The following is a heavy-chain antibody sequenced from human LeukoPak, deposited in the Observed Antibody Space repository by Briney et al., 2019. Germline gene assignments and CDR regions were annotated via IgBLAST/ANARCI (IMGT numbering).Heavy chain of an antibody. D-gene: IGHD2-21*02. CDR1: GGSISSGGYS. J-gene: IGHJ3*02. Sequence: SQTLSLTCAVSGGSISSGGYSWSWIRQPQGKGLEWVVYFYHSGSTYYNPSLKSRVTISVDRSKNQFSLKLSSVTAADTAVYYCARAGAYCGGDCFDAFDIWGQGTMVTVSS. V-gene: IGHV4-30-2*01. CDR2: FYHSGST. CDR3: ARAGAYCGGDCFDAFDI.